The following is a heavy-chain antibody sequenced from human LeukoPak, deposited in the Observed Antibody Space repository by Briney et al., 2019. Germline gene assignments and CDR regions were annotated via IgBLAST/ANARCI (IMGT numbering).Heavy chain of an antibody. CDR2: ITSSSAYI. D-gene: IGHD3-22*01. CDR1: GFTFSNFN. Sequence: GGSLRLSCEASGFTFSNFNMNWVRQAPGKGLEWLSSITSSSAYIHYADSVQGRFTVSRDNAGNTLFLQMNSLRDEDTAVYYCARESIDSWYVRDGYDIWGQGTTVVVSS. CDR3: ARESIDSWYVRDGYDI. V-gene: IGHV3-21*01. J-gene: IGHJ3*02.